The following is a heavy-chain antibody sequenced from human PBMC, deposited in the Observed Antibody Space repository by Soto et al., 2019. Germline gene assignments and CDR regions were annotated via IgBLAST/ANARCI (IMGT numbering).Heavy chain of an antibody. CDR2: MNPNSGNT. D-gene: IGHD1-26*01. J-gene: IGHJ4*01. CDR1: GYTCTSYD. CDR3: AREKVGAVDY. Sequence: QVQLVQSGAEVQKPGASVKDSCKSSGYTCTSYDINWVRQATGQGLEWMGWMNPNSGNTGYAQKFQGRVTMTRNTSISTAYMELSSLRSEDTAVDYCAREKVGAVDYWGHGTLVTVSS. V-gene: IGHV1-8*01.